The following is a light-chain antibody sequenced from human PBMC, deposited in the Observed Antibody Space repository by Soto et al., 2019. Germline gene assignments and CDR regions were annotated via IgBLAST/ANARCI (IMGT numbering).Light chain of an antibody. CDR1: QSVSGS. Sequence: EIVMTQSPATLSVSPGERVTLSCRASQSVSGSLDWYQQKPGQAPRLLIYAASSRATGVPARFSGSGSGTEFTLTISSLQSEDFAVYYCQQYNNWVTFGGGTQVEIK. CDR3: QQYNNWVT. CDR2: AAS. V-gene: IGKV3-15*01. J-gene: IGKJ4*01.